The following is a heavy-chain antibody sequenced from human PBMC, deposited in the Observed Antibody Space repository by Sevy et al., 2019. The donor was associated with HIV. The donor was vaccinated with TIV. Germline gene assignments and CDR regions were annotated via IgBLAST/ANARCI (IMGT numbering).Heavy chain of an antibody. CDR3: ASGGYSSSWPHFDY. CDR2: IYHSGST. V-gene: IGHV4-38-2*02. Sequence: SETLSLTRTVSGYSISSGYYWGWIRQPPGKGLEWIGSIYHSGSTYYNPSLKSRVTISVDTSKNQFSLKLSSVTAADTAVYYCASGGYSSSWPHFDYWGQGTLVTVSS. J-gene: IGHJ4*02. CDR1: GYSISSGYY. D-gene: IGHD6-13*01.